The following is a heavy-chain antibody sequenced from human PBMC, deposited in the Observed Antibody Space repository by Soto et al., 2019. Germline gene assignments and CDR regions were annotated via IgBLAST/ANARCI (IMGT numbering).Heavy chain of an antibody. V-gene: IGHV3-30*18. J-gene: IGHJ3*02. CDR1: GFTFSSYG. Sequence: GGSLRLSCAASGFTFSSYGMHWVRQAPGKGLEWVAVISYDGSNKYYADSVKGRFTISRDNSKNTLYLQMNSLRAEDTAVYYCAKVPEKARSPGDAFDIWGQGTMVTVSS. CDR3: AKVPEKARSPGDAFDI. D-gene: IGHD6-6*01. CDR2: ISYDGSNK.